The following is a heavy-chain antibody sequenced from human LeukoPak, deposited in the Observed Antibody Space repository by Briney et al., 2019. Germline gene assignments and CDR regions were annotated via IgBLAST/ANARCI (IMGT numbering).Heavy chain of an antibody. V-gene: IGHV3-33*01. CDR3: ASTSGWYEPLDY. J-gene: IGHJ4*02. Sequence: GGSLRLSFAASGFTFISYVMHWVGQAPGKGLEWVAVIWYDGSNKYYADSVKGRFTISRDNSKNTLYLQMNSLRAEDTAVYYCASTSGWYEPLDYWGQGTLVTVSS. CDR2: IWYDGSNK. D-gene: IGHD6-19*01. CDR1: GFTFISYV.